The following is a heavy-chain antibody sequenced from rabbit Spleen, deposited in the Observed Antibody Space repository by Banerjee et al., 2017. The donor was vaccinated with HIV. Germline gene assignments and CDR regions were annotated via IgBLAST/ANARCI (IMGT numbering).Heavy chain of an antibody. Sequence: QEQLVESGGGLVQPEGSLTLTCTASGFSFSSSYWICWVRQAPGKGLEWIGCIYIGGGSPYYASWAKGRFIISKTSSTTVTLQMTSLTVVDTATHFCARANNDAGVGYTSLDLWGQGTLVTVS. CDR3: ARANNDAGVGYTSLDL. D-gene: IGHD6-1*01. V-gene: IGHV1S45*01. CDR2: IYIGGGSP. J-gene: IGHJ3*01. CDR1: GFSFSSSYW.